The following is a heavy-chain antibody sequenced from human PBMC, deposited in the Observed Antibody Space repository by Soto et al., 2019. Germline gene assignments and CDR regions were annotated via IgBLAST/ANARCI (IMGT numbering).Heavy chain of an antibody. CDR3: ARHGYNYGGGYFDY. CDR1: GVTVSSNY. D-gene: IGHD5-18*01. CDR2: IYSGGST. Sequence: GGSLRLSCAASGVTVSSNYMSWVRQAPGKGLEWGSVIYSGGSTYYADSVKGRFTISRDNYKNTLYLQMNSLRAEDTAVYYCARHGYNYGGGYFDYWGQGTLVTVSS. V-gene: IGHV3-66*04. J-gene: IGHJ4*02.